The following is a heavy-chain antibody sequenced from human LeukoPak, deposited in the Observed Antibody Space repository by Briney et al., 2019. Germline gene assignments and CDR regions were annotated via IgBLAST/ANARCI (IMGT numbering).Heavy chain of an antibody. V-gene: IGHV3-20*04. CDR3: ARDIAADRRGYFDR. J-gene: IGHJ4*02. Sequence: PGGSLRLSCTASGFTFDNYAMNWVRQAPGKGLEWVSGIFWNGGKISYADSVKGRFTISRDNARNSLFLQMNSLRAEDTALYYCARDIAADRRGYFDRWGQGTLVIVSS. D-gene: IGHD6-6*01. CDR1: GFTFDNYA. CDR2: IFWNGGKI.